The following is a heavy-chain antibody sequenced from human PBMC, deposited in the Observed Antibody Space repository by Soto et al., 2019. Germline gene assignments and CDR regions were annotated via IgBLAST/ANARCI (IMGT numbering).Heavy chain of an antibody. D-gene: IGHD6-13*01. CDR3: ASTYSSSWYWFDP. Sequence: QVTVKESGPVLVKPTETLTLTCTVSGFSLSNAGLGVSWIRQPPGKALEWLAHIFSNDEKSYSTSLKSRHTISKATSKSQGVLTMTNMAPVDTATYYCASTYSSSWYWFDPWGQGTLVTVSS. CDR1: GFSLSNAGLG. V-gene: IGHV2-26*04. J-gene: IGHJ5*02. CDR2: IFSNDEK.